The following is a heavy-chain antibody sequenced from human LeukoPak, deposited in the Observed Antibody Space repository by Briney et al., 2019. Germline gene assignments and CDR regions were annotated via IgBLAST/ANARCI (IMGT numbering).Heavy chain of an antibody. D-gene: IGHD3-3*01. J-gene: IGHJ4*02. V-gene: IGHV3-23*01. CDR2: LSGSGDDT. Sequence: GGSLRLSCVASGFTFSRNAMSWARQAPGKGLEWVSALSGSGDDTFHPDSVKGRFTISRDNSKNTLFLLMNSLRAEDTAVYYCAKDSKVFFWSGYYPYWGQGTLVTVSS. CDR1: GFTFSRNA. CDR3: AKDSKVFFWSGYYPY.